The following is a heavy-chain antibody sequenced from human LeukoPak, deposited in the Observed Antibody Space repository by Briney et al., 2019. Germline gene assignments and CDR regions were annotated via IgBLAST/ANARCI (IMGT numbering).Heavy chain of an antibody. CDR3: ARYNYGSGSYSYFDY. J-gene: IGHJ4*02. CDR2: IYYSGST. D-gene: IGHD3-10*01. Sequence: PSETLSLTCTVSGGSISSGDYYWSWIRQHPGKGLEWFGYIYYSGSTYYNPSLESRVTISVDTSKNQFSLKLSSVTAADTAVYYCARYNYGSGSYSYFDYWGQGTLVTVSS. CDR1: GGSISSGDYY. V-gene: IGHV4-31*03.